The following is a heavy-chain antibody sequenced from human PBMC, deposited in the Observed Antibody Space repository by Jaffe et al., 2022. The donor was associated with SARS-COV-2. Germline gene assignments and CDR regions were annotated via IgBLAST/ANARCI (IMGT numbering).Heavy chain of an antibody. J-gene: IGHJ4*02. Sequence: QVQLVQSGAEVKKPGASVKISCKTSGYTFNSYAVHWVRQAPGQRLEWMGWINTANGNTKYSQRFQDTVTMTRDTSASTAFMEVSSLKSEDTAVYYCGLYYRDLLDYWGQGTLVTVSS. CDR3: GLYYRDLLDY. CDR1: GYTFNSYA. V-gene: IGHV1-3*04. CDR2: INTANGNT. D-gene: IGHD3-16*02.